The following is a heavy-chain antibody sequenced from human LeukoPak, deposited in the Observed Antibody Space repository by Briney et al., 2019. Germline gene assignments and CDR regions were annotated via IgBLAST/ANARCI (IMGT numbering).Heavy chain of an antibody. Sequence: SQTLSLTCTVSGGSISSYYWSWIRQPAGKGLEWLGLIYTSGRINYNSSLKSRLTISVDTSKNQFSLELRSVTAADTAVYYCARDLGGGSPGWGQGTLVTVSS. CDR3: ARDLGGGSPG. J-gene: IGHJ4*02. CDR1: GGSISSYY. V-gene: IGHV4-4*07. D-gene: IGHD2-15*01. CDR2: IYTSGRI.